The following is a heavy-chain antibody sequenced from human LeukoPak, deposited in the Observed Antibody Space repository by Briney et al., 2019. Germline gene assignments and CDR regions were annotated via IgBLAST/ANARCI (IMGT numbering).Heavy chain of an antibody. CDR2: IYYSGST. D-gene: IGHD3-10*01. V-gene: IGHV4-59*01. J-gene: IGHJ5*02. CDR1: GGSISSCY. CDR3: ARDPSPWFGESSDRWFDP. Sequence: SETLSLTCTVSGGSISSCYWSWIRQPPGKGLEWIGYIYYSGSTNYNPSLKSRVTISVDTSKNQFSLKLSSVTAADTAVYYCARDPSPWFGESSDRWFDPWGQGTLVTVSS.